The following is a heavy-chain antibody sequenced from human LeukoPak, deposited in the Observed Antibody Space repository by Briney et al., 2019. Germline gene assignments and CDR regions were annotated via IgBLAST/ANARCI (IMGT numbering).Heavy chain of an antibody. D-gene: IGHD6-13*01. Sequence: GGSLRLSCAASGFSFSNYWMCWVRQAPGKGLVCVSRINSDGSTTTYADSVKGRFTISRDNAKNTLYLQMNSLRAEDTAVYYCARAANTAAGTPTLAIDYWGQGTLVTVSS. CDR1: GFSFSNYW. CDR3: ARAANTAAGTPTLAIDY. J-gene: IGHJ4*02. CDR2: INSDGSTT. V-gene: IGHV3-74*03.